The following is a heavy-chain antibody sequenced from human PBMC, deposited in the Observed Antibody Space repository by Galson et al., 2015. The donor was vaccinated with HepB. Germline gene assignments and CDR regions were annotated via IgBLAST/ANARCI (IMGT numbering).Heavy chain of an antibody. CDR3: TGDFDYGDFGPGGMDV. J-gene: IGHJ6*02. D-gene: IGHD4-17*01. CDR1: GFTFSSYC. V-gene: IGHV3-33*01. CDR2: IWYDGSNK. Sequence: SLRLSCAASGFTFSSYCMHWVRQAPGKGLEWVSVIWYDGSNKYYADSVKGRCTISRDNSKNTLYLQMNSLRAEDKAVYYCTGDFDYGDFGPGGMDVWGQGTTVTVSS.